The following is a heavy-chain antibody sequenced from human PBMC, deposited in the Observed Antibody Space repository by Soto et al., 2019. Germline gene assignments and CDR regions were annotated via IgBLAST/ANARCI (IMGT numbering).Heavy chain of an antibody. CDR2: IYYSGST. Sequence: PSETLSLTCTVSGGSISNSSYYWGWIRQPPGKGLEWIGSIYYSGSTYYNPSLKSRVTISVDTSKNQFSLKLSSVTAADTAVYYCARRDRYDSSGYSFDYWGQGTLVTVSS. D-gene: IGHD3-22*01. CDR3: ARRDRYDSSGYSFDY. CDR1: GGSISNSSYY. J-gene: IGHJ4*02. V-gene: IGHV4-39*01.